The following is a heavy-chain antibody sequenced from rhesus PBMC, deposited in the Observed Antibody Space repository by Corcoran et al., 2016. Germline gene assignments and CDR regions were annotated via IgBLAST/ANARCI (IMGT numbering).Heavy chain of an antibody. CDR1: GGSFSRIC. D-gene: IGHD2-15*01. V-gene: IGHV4-80*01. Sequence: QVQLQESGPGLVQPSETLSLTCAVSGGSFSRICGIWLRQPPGQGLEWIGEINGNSGTTNYNPSLKSRVTISKDASKNQFSLKLSSVTAADTAVYYCVTQNSLDVWGRGVLVTVSS. CDR2: INGNSGTT. CDR3: VTQNSLDV. J-gene: IGHJ5-2*02.